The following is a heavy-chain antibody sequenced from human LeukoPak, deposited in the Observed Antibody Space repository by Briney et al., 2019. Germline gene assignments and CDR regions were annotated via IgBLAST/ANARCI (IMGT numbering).Heavy chain of an antibody. CDR3: TRGSWFGELLSPYNWFDP. Sequence: PGGSLRLSCTASGFTFGDYAMSWFRQAPGKGLEWVGFIRSKAYGGTTEYAASVKGRFTISRDDSKSIAYLQVNSLKTEDTAVYYCTRGSWFGELLSPYNWFDPWGQGTLVTVSS. CDR2: IRSKAYGGTT. J-gene: IGHJ5*02. D-gene: IGHD3-10*01. V-gene: IGHV3-49*03. CDR1: GFTFGDYA.